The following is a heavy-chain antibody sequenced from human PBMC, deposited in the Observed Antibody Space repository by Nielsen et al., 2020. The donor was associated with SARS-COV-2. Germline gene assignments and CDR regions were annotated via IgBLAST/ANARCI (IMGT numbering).Heavy chain of an antibody. D-gene: IGHD6-13*01. CDR3: TKGAQLGDY. CDR2: ISYEGSKQ. CDR1: GFSFNNYG. V-gene: IGHV3-30*18. J-gene: IGHJ4*02. Sequence: GGSLRLSCAASGFSFNNYGMHWVRQAPGKGLEWVAYISYEGSKQFYADSVKGRFTISRDFSNNTLYLQMNSLRVEDTAIYYCTKGAQLGDYWGQGTLVTVSS.